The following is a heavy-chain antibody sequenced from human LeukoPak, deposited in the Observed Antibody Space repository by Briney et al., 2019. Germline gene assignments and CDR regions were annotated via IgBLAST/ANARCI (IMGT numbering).Heavy chain of an antibody. Sequence: GASVKVSCKASGYTFTGYYMHWVRQAPGQGLEWMGWINPNSGGTNYAQKFQGRVTMTRDTSISTAYMELSRLRSDDTAVYYCARCKVGATSPFDYWGQGTLVTVSS. CDR2: INPNSGGT. J-gene: IGHJ4*02. CDR3: ARCKVGATSPFDY. CDR1: GYTFTGYY. D-gene: IGHD1-26*01. V-gene: IGHV1-2*02.